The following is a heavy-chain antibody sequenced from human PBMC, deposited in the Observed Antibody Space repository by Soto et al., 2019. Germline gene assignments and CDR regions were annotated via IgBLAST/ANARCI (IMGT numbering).Heavy chain of an antibody. Sequence: ESGGGLVKPGGSLRLSCAASGFTFSSYSMNWVRQAPGKGLEWVSSISSSSSYIYYADSVKGRFTISRDNAKNSLYLQMNSLRAEDTAVYYCARGGIAVVGAMDVWGQGTTVTVSS. CDR2: ISSSSSYI. V-gene: IGHV3-21*01. CDR1: GFTFSSYS. CDR3: ARGGIAVVGAMDV. D-gene: IGHD6-19*01. J-gene: IGHJ6*02.